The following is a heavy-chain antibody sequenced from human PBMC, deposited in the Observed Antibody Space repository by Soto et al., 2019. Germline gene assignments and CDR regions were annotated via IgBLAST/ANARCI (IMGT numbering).Heavy chain of an antibody. D-gene: IGHD3-10*01. CDR2: IYHTGTT. CDR3: AGSVHF. J-gene: IGHJ4*02. V-gene: IGHV4-4*02. Sequence: QVQLQESGPGLVNPSGTLSLTCAVSGASINRDNWWTWVRQPPGKGLEWLGDIYHTGTTNYDSSRKSRATISIDESKNHFSLNLTSVTAADTAVYYGAGSVHFWGQGTLVAVSS. CDR1: GASINRDNW.